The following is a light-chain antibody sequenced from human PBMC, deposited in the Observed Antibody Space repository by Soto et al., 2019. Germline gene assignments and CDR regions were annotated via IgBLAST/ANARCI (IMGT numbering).Light chain of an antibody. CDR2: DVS. CDR3: ISYTINTVYV. V-gene: IGLV2-14*03. Sequence: QSVLTQPASVSGSPGQSITISCTGTSSDGGGSDFVSWYQQYPGKAPRLMIYDVSNRPSGVSNRFSGSKSGNTASLTISGLQAEDEADYYCISYTINTVYVCGTG. CDR1: SSDGGGSDF. J-gene: IGLJ1*01.